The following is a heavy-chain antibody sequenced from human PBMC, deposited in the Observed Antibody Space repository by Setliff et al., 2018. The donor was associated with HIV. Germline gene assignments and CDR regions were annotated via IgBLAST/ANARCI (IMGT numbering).Heavy chain of an antibody. CDR3: ARDLITGTTGFSWFDP. J-gene: IGHJ5*02. V-gene: IGHV4-4*07. D-gene: IGHD1-20*01. Sequence: PSETLSLTCTVFGGSTFYWSWIRQPAGKGLEWIGHIDTSGSTNYNPSLKSRVTISVDTSKSQFSLNVNSVTAADTAVYYCARDLITGTTGFSWFDPWGQGTLVTVSS. CDR2: IDTSGST. CDR1: GGSTFY.